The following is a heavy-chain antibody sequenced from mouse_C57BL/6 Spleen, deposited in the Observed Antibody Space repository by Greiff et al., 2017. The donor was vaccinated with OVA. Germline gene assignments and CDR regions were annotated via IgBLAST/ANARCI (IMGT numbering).Heavy chain of an antibody. V-gene: IGHV8-8*01. J-gene: IGHJ2*01. Sequence: QVTLKESGPGILQPFPTLSLTCSFSGFSLSTFGMGVGWLRQPSGLGLEWLAHLWWDDDKYYNPALKSRPTISKDTSNNTVFLKIANVDTADTATYDGARIEGGYDYDGHYFDYWGQGTTLTVSA. CDR3: ARIEGGYDYDGHYFDY. D-gene: IGHD2-4*01. CDR1: GFSLSTFGMG. CDR2: LWWDDDK.